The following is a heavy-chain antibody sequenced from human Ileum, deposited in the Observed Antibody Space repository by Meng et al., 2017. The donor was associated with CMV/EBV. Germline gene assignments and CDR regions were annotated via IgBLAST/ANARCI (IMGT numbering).Heavy chain of an antibody. CDR2: IHYSGGT. Sequence: VKLQESVTRLVKTSETLSLTCTVSGKSIKNYYWTWFRQPAGKGLEWLGRIHYSGGTDDNHSLKSRVTLSIDTSKNQLSLKIYSVTAADTAVYYCARDGARGVPVDLWGQGTLVTVFS. CDR1: GKSIKNYY. CDR3: ARDGARGVPVDL. D-gene: IGHD3-10*01. V-gene: IGHV4-4*07. J-gene: IGHJ4*02.